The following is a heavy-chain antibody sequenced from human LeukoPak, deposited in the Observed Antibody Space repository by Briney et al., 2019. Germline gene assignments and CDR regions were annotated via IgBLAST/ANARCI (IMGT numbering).Heavy chain of an antibody. CDR2: ISYDGSHK. J-gene: IGHJ4*02. Sequence: PGGSLRLSCAASGFTFNNYGMHWVRQAPGKGLEWVAVISYDGSHKFYADSVKGRFTISRDNSKNTLYLQMNSLRAEDTAVYYCAPGTWDSSGYYDYWGQGTLVTVAS. CDR1: GFTFNNYG. CDR3: APGTWDSSGYYDY. D-gene: IGHD3-22*01. V-gene: IGHV3-30*03.